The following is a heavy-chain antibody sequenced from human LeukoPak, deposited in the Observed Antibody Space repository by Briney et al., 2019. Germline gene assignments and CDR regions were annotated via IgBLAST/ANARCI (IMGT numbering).Heavy chain of an antibody. CDR1: GDSISSSNYY. CDR3: AKDPSVYHGDYIIR. D-gene: IGHD4-17*01. V-gene: IGHV4-39*07. CDR2: IYYSGTT. Sequence: PSETLSLTCTVSGDSISSSNYYWAWIRQPPGKGLEWIGSIYYSGTTYYTPSLKSRVTISVDTSKNQFSLKLSSVTAADTAVYYCAKDPSVYHGDYIIRWGQGTLVTVSS. J-gene: IGHJ4*02.